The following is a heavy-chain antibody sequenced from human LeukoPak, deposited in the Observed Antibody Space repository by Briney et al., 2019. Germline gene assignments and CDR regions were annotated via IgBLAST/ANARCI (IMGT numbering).Heavy chain of an antibody. CDR2: INHNGNVN. J-gene: IGHJ4*02. D-gene: IGHD6-19*01. V-gene: IGHV3-7*01. CDR3: ARDRSSDWHFDF. Sequence: GGSLRLSCAASGFTFSSYWMNWARQAPGKGLEWVASINHNGNVNYYVDSVKGRFTISRDNAKNSLFLQMNSLRAEDTAVYYCARDRSSDWHFDFWGPGTPVTVSS. CDR1: GFTFSSYW.